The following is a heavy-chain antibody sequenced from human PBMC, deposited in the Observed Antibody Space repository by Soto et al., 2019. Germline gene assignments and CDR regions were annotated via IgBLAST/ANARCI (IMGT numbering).Heavy chain of an antibody. V-gene: IGHV3-33*01. D-gene: IGHD6-19*01. CDR1: GFTFSSYG. J-gene: IGHJ4*02. CDR3: ARVSSSGCLDH. CDR2: IWYDGSNK. Sequence: QVQLVESGGGVVQPGRSLRLSCAASGFTFSSYGMHWVRQAPGKGLEWVAVIWYDGSNKYYADSVKGRFTISRDNSKNTLYLQMNSLRAEDTAVYYCARVSSSGCLDHWGQGTLVTVSS.